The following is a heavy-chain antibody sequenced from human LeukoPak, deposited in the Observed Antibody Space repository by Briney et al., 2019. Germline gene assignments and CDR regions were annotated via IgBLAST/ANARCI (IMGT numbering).Heavy chain of an antibody. J-gene: IGHJ4*02. CDR3: AKDLAVRDPRKAIFDY. Sequence: PGGSLRLSCAASGFTFSSYAMSWVRQAPGKGLEWVSAISGSGGSTYYADAVKGRFTISRDNSKNTLYLQMNSLRAEDTAVYYCAKDLAVRDPRKAIFDYWGQGTLVTVSS. CDR1: GFTFSSYA. CDR2: ISGSGGST. V-gene: IGHV3-23*01. D-gene: IGHD3-10*01.